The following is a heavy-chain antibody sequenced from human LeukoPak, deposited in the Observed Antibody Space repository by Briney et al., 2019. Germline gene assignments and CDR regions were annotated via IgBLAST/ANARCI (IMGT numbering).Heavy chain of an antibody. Sequence: GGSLRLSCAASGFTFRDYVMSWVRQAPGKGLEWVSTIASTGSSTYFADSVMGRFTIYRDNSKSTLYLQMNSLSAEDTAVYYSAKYRSTAVDIWGQGTLVTVSS. CDR2: IASTGSST. D-gene: IGHD2-2*01. V-gene: IGHV3-23*01. J-gene: IGHJ4*02. CDR3: AKYRSTAVDI. CDR1: GFTFRDYV.